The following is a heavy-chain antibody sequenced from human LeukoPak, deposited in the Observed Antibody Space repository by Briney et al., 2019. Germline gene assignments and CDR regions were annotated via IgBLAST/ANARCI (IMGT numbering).Heavy chain of an antibody. V-gene: IGHV4-34*01. D-gene: IGHD4-23*01. CDR3: ASGDADLGGPRAH. Sequence: SETLSLTCAVYGGSFSGYYWTWIRQPPGKGLEWIGEINHSGGTNYNPSLKSRVTISVDKNQFSLKLSSVTAADTAVYYCASGDADLGGPRAHWGQGTLVTVS. CDR1: GGSFSGYY. J-gene: IGHJ4*02. CDR2: INHSGGT.